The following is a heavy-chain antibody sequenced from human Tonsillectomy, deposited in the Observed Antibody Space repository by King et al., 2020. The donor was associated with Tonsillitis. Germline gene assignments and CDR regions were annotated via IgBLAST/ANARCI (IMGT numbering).Heavy chain of an antibody. V-gene: IGHV1-18*04. CDR2: ISTYNGNT. D-gene: IGHD5-12*01. CDR1: GYSFTSYG. J-gene: IGHJ4*02. Sequence: VQLVESGAEVKKPGASVKVSCKASGYSFTSYGISWVRQAPGQGLEWMGWISTYNGNTNYAQKLQGRVTMTTDTSTSTAYMDLRSLTSDDTAVYYCAREGIVETILYLEYWGQGTLVTVSA. CDR3: AREGIVETILYLEY.